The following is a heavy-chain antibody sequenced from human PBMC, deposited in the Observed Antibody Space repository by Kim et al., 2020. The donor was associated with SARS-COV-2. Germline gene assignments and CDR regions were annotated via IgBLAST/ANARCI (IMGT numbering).Heavy chain of an antibody. CDR3: AKAYDSSGYYSYYFDY. J-gene: IGHJ4*02. D-gene: IGHD3-22*01. Sequence: GGSLRLSCAASGFTFDDYAMHWVRQAPGKGLEWVSGISWNSGSIGYADSVKGRFTISRDNAKNSLYLQMNSLRAEDTALYYCAKAYDSSGYYSYYFDYWGQGTLVTVSS. CDR2: ISWNSGSI. CDR1: GFTFDDYA. V-gene: IGHV3-9*01.